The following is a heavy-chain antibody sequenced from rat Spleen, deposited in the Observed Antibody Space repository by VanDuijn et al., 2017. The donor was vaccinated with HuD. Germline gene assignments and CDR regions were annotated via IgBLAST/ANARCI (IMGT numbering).Heavy chain of an antibody. CDR2: IIYDGSRT. CDR3: ATNTPKYSMGIPNWFAY. Sequence: EVQLVESGGGLVQPGRSLKVSCAASGFTFSDYNMAWVRQAPKKGLEWVASIIYDGSRTYYRDSVKGRFTISRDNAKNTLYLQMDSLRSEDTATYYCATNTPKYSMGIPNWFAYWGQGTLVTVSS. D-gene: IGHD1-9*01. J-gene: IGHJ3*01. CDR1: GFTFSDYN. V-gene: IGHV5S10*01.